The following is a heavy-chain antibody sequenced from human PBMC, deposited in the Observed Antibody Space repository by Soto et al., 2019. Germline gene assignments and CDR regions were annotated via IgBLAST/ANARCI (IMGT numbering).Heavy chain of an antibody. CDR1: GGSISSDNW. V-gene: IGHV4-4*02. CDR3: ATYVTFRGFDY. Sequence: SLTCAVSGGSISSDNWWTWVRQPPGKGLEWIGEIYHSGSTNYNPSLKSRVTISVDKSKNQFSLKLTSVTAADTAVYYCATYVTFRGFDYWGQGALVTVS. D-gene: IGHD3-10*02. J-gene: IGHJ4*02. CDR2: IYHSGST.